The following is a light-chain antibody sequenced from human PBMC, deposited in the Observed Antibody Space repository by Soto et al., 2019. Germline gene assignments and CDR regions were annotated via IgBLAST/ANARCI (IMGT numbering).Light chain of an antibody. CDR3: QQYVSIPLT. J-gene: IGKJ4*01. CDR2: GAS. Sequence: EIVLTQSPGTLSLSPWEIATLSCRASQSVGTYLAWYQQKPGQAPRLLVYGASSRATGIPDRFSGSGSGTDVTLTISRLEPEDSAVYYCQQYVSIPLTFGGGTKVDIK. CDR1: QSVGTY. V-gene: IGKV3-20*01.